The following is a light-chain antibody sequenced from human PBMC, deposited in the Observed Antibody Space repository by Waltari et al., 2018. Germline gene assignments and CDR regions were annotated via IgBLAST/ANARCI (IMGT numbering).Light chain of an antibody. CDR2: AAS. CDR3: QKYDRDPRT. J-gene: IGKJ1*01. Sequence: DIQMTQSPSSLSASVGDRVTITCRASQGISNYLAWYQQKPGTVPKLLIYAASTLQSGFSSRFSGSGSWTDFTLTISSLQPEDVATYYCQKYDRDPRTFGQGTKVEIK. V-gene: IGKV1-27*01. CDR1: QGISNY.